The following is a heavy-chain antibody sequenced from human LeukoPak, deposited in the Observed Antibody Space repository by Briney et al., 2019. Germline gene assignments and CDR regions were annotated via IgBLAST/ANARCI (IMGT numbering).Heavy chain of an antibody. CDR1: GDSISSYY. CDR3: ARGGGTLDY. V-gene: IGHV4-59*01. Sequence: SETLSLTCTVSGDSISSYYWSWIRQPPGKGLEWIGYIYDSGKTNYNASLISRVTISVDTSKNQFSLKLTSVTPADTAVYYCARGGGTLDYWGQGTLGTVSS. J-gene: IGHJ4*02. CDR2: IYDSGKT. D-gene: IGHD3-16*01.